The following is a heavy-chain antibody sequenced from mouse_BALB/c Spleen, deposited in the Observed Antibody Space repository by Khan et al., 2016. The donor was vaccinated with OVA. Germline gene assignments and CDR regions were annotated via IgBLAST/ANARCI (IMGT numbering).Heavy chain of an antibody. CDR2: INYSGST. D-gene: IGHD2-3*01. Sequence: VQLKQSGPGLVKPSQSLSLTCTVTGYSITSDYVWNWIRQFPGNKLEWMGYINYSGSTNYNPALKSRISITRDTSKHQFFQQLNSVTTADTDTSYCARDGSRYNYAMDYWGQGTSVTVSS. J-gene: IGHJ4*01. CDR3: ARDGSRYNYAMDY. CDR1: GYSITSDYV. V-gene: IGHV3-2*02.